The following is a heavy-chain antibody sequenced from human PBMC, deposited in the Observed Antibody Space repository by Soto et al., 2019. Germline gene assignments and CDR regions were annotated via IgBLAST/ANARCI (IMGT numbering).Heavy chain of an antibody. CDR3: AREDYYDSSGYRAPLDY. CDR1: GYTFTSYG. CDR2: ISAYNGNT. V-gene: IGHV1-18*01. D-gene: IGHD3-22*01. J-gene: IGHJ4*02. Sequence: ASVKVSCKASGYTFTSYGISWVRQAPGQGLEWMGWISAYNGNTNYAQKLQGRVTMTTDTSTSTAYMELRSLRSDDTAVYYCAREDYYDSSGYRAPLDYWGQGTQGTVSS.